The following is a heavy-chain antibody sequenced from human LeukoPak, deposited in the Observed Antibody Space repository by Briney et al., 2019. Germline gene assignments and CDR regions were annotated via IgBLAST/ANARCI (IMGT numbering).Heavy chain of an antibody. CDR3: ARDRGYSTFDF. CDR2: MDQDGSEK. J-gene: IGHJ4*02. V-gene: IGHV3-7*04. CDR1: GITFNNAW. Sequence: GGSLRLSCAASGITFNNAWMSWVRQAPQKELEWVANMDQDGSEKNYVDSVKGRSTISRDNAKSSVFLQMNSLRVEDTAVYYCARDRGYSTFDFWGQGTLVSVSS. D-gene: IGHD5-24*01.